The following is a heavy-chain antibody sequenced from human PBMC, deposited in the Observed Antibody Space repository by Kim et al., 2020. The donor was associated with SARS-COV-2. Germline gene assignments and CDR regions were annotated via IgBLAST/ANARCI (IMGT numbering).Heavy chain of an antibody. V-gene: IGHV4-4*07. CDR3: ARDPGYCSGDSCYHNYHSGMDV. Sequence: SETLSLTCTVSGGSISSYYWSWIRQPAGKGLEWIGRVYTSGNTDYNPSPKNRVTMSVDTSKNQFSLNLNSVTAADTAVYYCARDPGYCSGDSCYHNYHSGMDVWGQGATVTVS. J-gene: IGHJ6*02. CDR1: GGSISSYY. D-gene: IGHD2-15*01. CDR2: VYTSGNT.